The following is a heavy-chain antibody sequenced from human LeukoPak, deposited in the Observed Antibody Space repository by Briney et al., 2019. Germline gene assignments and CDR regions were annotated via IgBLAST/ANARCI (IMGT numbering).Heavy chain of an antibody. CDR3: ARIYGGNSPYYYYYGMDV. Sequence: SETLSLTCTVSGGSISSYYWSWIRQPPGKGLEWIGYIYYSGSTNYNPSLKGRVTISVDTSKNQFSLKLSSVTAADTAVYYCARIYGGNSPYYYYYGMDVWGQGTTVTVSS. V-gene: IGHV4-59*01. CDR2: IYYSGST. CDR1: GGSISSYY. J-gene: IGHJ6*02. D-gene: IGHD4-23*01.